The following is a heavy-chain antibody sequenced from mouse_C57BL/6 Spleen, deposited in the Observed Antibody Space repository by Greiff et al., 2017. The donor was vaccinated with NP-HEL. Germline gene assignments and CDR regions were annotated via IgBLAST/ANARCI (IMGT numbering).Heavy chain of an antibody. V-gene: IGHV3-8*01. CDR3: ARSLYGYDGHYYAMDY. Sequence: EVKLQESGPGLAKPSQTLSRTCSVTGYSITSDYWNWIRKFPGNKLEYMGYISYSGSTYYNPSLKSRISLTRDTSKNQYYLQLNSVTTEDTATYYCARSLYGYDGHYYAMDYWGQGTSVTVSS. CDR1: GYSITSDY. J-gene: IGHJ4*01. CDR2: ISYSGST. D-gene: IGHD2-2*01.